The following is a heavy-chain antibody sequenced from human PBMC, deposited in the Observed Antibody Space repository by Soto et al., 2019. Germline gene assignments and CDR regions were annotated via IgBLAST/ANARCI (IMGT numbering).Heavy chain of an antibody. CDR3: ARGLGYHSSGSCYRDAFAI. V-gene: IGHV4-34*01. Sequence: QVQLQQGGAGLLKPSETLSLTCAVYGGSFSGYYWSWIRQPPVKGLEWIGEINHIGSTNYNPSLKSRVTTAADASKSQSAMKLSSVTAADTAVYYCARGLGYHSSGSCYRDAFAIWDQETMVPVSS. CDR2: INHIGST. D-gene: IGHD2-15*01. CDR1: GGSFSGYY. J-gene: IGHJ3*02.